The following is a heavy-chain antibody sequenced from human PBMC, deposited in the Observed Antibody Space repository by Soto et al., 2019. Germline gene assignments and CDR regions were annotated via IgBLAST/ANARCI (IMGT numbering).Heavy chain of an antibody. J-gene: IGHJ5*02. CDR2: ISGSGGST. CDR1: GLTFSSYA. Sequence: GGSLRLSCAASGLTFSSYAMSWVRQAPGKGLEWVSAISGSGGSTYYADSVKGRFTISRDNSKNTLYLQMNSLRAEDTAVYYCAKSRIAENWFDPWGQGTLVTVSS. D-gene: IGHD6-13*01. CDR3: AKSRIAENWFDP. V-gene: IGHV3-23*01.